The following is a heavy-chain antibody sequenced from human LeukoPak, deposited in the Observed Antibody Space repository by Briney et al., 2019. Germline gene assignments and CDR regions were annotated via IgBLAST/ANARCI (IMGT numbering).Heavy chain of an antibody. CDR2: ISYDGSNK. D-gene: IGHD1-14*01. CDR3: ASLPPPNEPFDP. CDR1: GFTFSSYA. J-gene: IGHJ5*02. V-gene: IGHV3-30-3*01. Sequence: PGGSLTLSCAASGFTFSSYAMHWVRQAPGKGLEWVAVISYDGSNKYYADSVKGRFTISRDNSKNTLYLQMNSLRAEDTAVYYCASLPPPNEPFDPWGQGTLVTVSS.